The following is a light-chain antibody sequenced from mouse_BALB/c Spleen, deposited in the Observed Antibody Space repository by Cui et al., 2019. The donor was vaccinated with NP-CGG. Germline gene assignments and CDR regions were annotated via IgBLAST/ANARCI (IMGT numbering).Light chain of an antibody. CDR3: ALWYSNHWV. Sequence: QAVVTQESALTTSPGETVTLTCRSSTGAVTTSNYANWVQEKPDHLFTGLIGSTNNRTPGVPARFSSSLIGDKAALTITGAQTEDEAIYFCALWYSNHWVFGGGTKLTVL. CDR1: TGAVTTSNY. J-gene: IGLJ1*01. CDR2: STN. V-gene: IGLV1*01.